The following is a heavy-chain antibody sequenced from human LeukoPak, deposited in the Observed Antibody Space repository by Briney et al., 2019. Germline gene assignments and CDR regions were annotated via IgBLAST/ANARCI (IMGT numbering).Heavy chain of an antibody. Sequence: SETLSLTCTVSRGSISSYYWSWIRQPPGKGLEWIGYIYYSGSTNYNPSLKSRVTISVDTSKNQFSLKLSSVTAADTAVYYCAGGYSYGKKDYWGQGTLVTVSS. CDR2: IYYSGST. D-gene: IGHD5-18*01. CDR3: AGGYSYGKKDY. CDR1: RGSISSYY. J-gene: IGHJ4*02. V-gene: IGHV4-59*01.